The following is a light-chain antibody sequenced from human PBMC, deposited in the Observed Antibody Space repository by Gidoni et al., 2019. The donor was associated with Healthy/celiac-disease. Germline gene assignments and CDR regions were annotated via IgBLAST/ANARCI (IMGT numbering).Light chain of an antibody. CDR3: QQYDNLPGT. V-gene: IGKV1-33*01. CDR1: QDISNY. CDR2: DAS. Sequence: DIQMTQSPSSLSASVGDRVTITCQASQDISNYLNWYQQKPGKAPKLLIYDASNLETGVPSRFSGSGSGTDFTFTISILQPEDMATYYCQQYDNLPGTFGPXTKVDIK. J-gene: IGKJ3*01.